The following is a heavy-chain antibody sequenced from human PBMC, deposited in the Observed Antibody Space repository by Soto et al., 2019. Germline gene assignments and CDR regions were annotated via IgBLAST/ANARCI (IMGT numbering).Heavy chain of an antibody. J-gene: IGHJ4*02. CDR1: GFTFSNYW. V-gene: IGHV3-7*01. Sequence: GGSLRLSCAASGFTFSNYWMTWVRQAPGKGLEWVANMKKDESETYYVDSVKGRFTVSRDNAKNSLYLQMNSLRAEDTAVYYCARPRGYCSGGSCFPFDSWGQGTLVTRLL. CDR3: ARPRGYCSGGSCFPFDS. D-gene: IGHD2-15*01. CDR2: MKKDESET.